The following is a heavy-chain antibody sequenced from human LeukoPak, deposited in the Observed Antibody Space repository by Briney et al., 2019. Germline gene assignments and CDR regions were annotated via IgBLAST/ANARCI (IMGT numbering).Heavy chain of an antibody. CDR2: ISGSGGST. V-gene: IGHV3-23*01. Sequence: PGGSLRLSCAASGFTFSSYAMSWVRQAPGKGLEWVSAISGSGGSTYYADSVKGRLTISRDNSKNTLYLQMNSLRAEDTAVYYCAKGLRRGYECFDYWGQGTLVTVSS. CDR1: GFTFSSYA. CDR3: AKGLRRGYECFDY. D-gene: IGHD2-15*01. J-gene: IGHJ4*02.